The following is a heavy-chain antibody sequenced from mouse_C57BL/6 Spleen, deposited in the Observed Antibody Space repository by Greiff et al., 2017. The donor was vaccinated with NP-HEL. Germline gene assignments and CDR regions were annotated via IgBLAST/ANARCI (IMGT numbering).Heavy chain of an antibody. D-gene: IGHD4-1*01. CDR3: ARRLGRCAMDY. CDR1: GYAFSSSW. CDR2: IYPGDGDT. Sequence: QVQLQQSGPELVKPGASVKISCKASGYAFSSSWMNWVKQRPGKGLEWIGRIYPGDGDTNYNGKFKGKATLTADKSSSTAYMQLSSLTSEDSAVYFCARRLGRCAMDYWGQGTSVTVSS. V-gene: IGHV1-82*01. J-gene: IGHJ4*01.